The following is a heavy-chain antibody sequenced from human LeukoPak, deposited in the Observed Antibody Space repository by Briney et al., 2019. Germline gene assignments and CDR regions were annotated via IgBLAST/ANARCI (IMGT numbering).Heavy chain of an antibody. CDR1: GYTLTELS. V-gene: IGHV1-24*01. D-gene: IGHD6-13*01. CDR2: FDPEDGET. J-gene: IGHJ4*02. CDR3: ATVSPVAAAGTFDY. Sequence: ASVKVSCKVSGYTLTELSMHWVRQAPGKGLEWMGGFDPEDGETIYAQKFQGRVTMTEDTSTDTAYMELSSLRSEDTAVYYCATVSPVAAAGTFDYWGQGTLVTVSS.